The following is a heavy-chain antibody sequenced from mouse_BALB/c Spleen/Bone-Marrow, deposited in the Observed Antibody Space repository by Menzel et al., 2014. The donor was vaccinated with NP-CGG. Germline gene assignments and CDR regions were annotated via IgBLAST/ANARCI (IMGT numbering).Heavy chain of an antibody. J-gene: IGHJ2*01. CDR2: IRNKANGYTT. V-gene: IGHV7-3*02. Sequence: EVQVVESGGGLVQPGGSLRLSCATSGFTFTDYYMSWVRQPPGKALEWLGFIRNKANGYTTEYSASVKGRFTISRDNSQSILYLQMNTLRAEDSATYYCARDLYYYGSSYDYFDYWGQGTTLTVSS. CDR1: GFTFTDYY. CDR3: ARDLYYYGSSYDYFDY. D-gene: IGHD1-1*01.